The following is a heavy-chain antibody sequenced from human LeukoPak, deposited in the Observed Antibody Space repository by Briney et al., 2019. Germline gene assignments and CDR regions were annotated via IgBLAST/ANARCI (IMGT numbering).Heavy chain of an antibody. CDR2: ISSSGSTI. V-gene: IGHV3-11*01. D-gene: IGHD5-18*01. CDR3: ARARTAMVTRFDY. CDR1: GFTFSDYY. Sequence: GGSLRLSCAASGFTFSDYYMSWIRQAPGKGLEWVSYISSSGSTIYYADSVKGRFTISRDNAKNSLYLQMNSLRAEDTAVYYCARARTAMVTRFDYWGQGTLVTVSS. J-gene: IGHJ4*02.